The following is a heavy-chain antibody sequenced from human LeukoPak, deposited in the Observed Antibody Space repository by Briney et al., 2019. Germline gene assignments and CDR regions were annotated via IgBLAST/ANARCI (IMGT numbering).Heavy chain of an antibody. D-gene: IGHD1-26*01. CDR3: ARSVGATTDWFDP. J-gene: IGHJ5*02. CDR1: GFTFSSYG. V-gene: IGHV3-33*01. CDR2: IWYDGSNK. Sequence: GGSLRLSCAASGFTFSSYGMYWVRQAPGKGLEWVAVIWYDGSNKYYGDSVRGRFTISRDNSKNMLYLEMNSLRGEDTAVYYCARSVGATTDWFDPWGRGTQVIVSS.